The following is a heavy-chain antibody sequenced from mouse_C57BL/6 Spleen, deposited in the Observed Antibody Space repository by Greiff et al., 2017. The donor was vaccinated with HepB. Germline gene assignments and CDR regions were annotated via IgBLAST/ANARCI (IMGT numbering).Heavy chain of an antibody. CDR1: GYTFTSYW. Sequence: QVQLQQPGAELVKPGASVKLSCKASGYTFTSYWMQWVKQRPGQGLEWIGEIDPSDSYTNYNQKFKGKATLTVDTSSSTAYMQLSSLTSEDSAFYYCASGEASTMVKGAFDYWGQGTTLTVSS. D-gene: IGHD2-2*01. V-gene: IGHV1-50*01. CDR3: ASGEASTMVKGAFDY. CDR2: IDPSDSYT. J-gene: IGHJ2*01.